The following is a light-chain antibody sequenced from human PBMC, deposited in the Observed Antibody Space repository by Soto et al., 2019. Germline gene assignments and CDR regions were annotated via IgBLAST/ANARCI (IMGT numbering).Light chain of an antibody. Sequence: EIMLTQSPATLSLSTGERATLSCRASQSVSIYLAWYQQKPGQAPRLLIYDASNRATGIPARFSGSGSGTDFTLTISSLEPEDFAVYYCQQRSNWPPITFGQGTRLEIK. CDR2: DAS. J-gene: IGKJ5*01. CDR1: QSVSIY. V-gene: IGKV3-11*01. CDR3: QQRSNWPPIT.